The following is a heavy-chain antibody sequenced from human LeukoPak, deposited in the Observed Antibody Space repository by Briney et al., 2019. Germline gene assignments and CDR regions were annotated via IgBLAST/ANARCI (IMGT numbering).Heavy chain of an antibody. CDR1: GGSLSSYY. D-gene: IGHD4-23*01. V-gene: IGHV4-59*01. CDR3: ARDQYGGNSWSNWFDP. Sequence: SETLSLTCTVSGGSLSSYYWSWIRQPPGKGLEWIGYIYYSGSTNYNPSLKSRVTISVDTSKNQFSLKLSSVTAADTAVYYCARDQYGGNSWSNWFDPWGQGTLVTVSS. CDR2: IYYSGST. J-gene: IGHJ5*02.